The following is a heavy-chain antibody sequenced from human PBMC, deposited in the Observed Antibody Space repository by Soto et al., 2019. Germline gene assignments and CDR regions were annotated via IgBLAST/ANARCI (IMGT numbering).Heavy chain of an antibody. Sequence: GGSLRLSCAASGFTFSHYDMHWVRQATGKGLEWVPTVGTAGDTYYPGSVKGQFTISRENDKNSLYLQMNSLRAGDTAVYYCARGRLGQRYAFDIWGQGTMVTVSS. J-gene: IGHJ3*02. CDR1: GFTFSHYD. V-gene: IGHV3-13*01. D-gene: IGHD4-17*01. CDR3: ARGRLGQRYAFDI. CDR2: VGTAGDT.